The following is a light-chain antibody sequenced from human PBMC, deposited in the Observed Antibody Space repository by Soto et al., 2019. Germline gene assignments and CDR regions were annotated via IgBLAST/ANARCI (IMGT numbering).Light chain of an antibody. V-gene: IGKV3-20*01. CDR2: GTS. Sequence: IVLTQSPGTLSLSPGERATLSCRASQSVSNNFLAWYQYKPGQAPRLVIYGTSSRFTGIPDRFSGSGSGTDFTLTIRRLEPADSAVYYCQQFGTSPYTFGQGTTLAIK. CDR3: QQFGTSPYT. CDR1: QSVSNNF. J-gene: IGKJ2*01.